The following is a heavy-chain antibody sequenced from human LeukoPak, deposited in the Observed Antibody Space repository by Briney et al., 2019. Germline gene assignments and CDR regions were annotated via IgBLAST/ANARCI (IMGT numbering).Heavy chain of an antibody. V-gene: IGHV3-23*01. Sequence: GGSLRLSCAASGFTFSSYDMSRVRQAPGKGLEWVSSITLSGGSTFYADSVMGRFTISRDNSQNTLYLQTNSLSAEDTAVYYCAKRGNPAVGHHYSDVWGKGTTVTVSS. CDR3: AKRGNPAVGHHYSDV. J-gene: IGHJ6*03. CDR2: ITLSGGST. CDR1: GFTFSSYD. D-gene: IGHD2-2*01.